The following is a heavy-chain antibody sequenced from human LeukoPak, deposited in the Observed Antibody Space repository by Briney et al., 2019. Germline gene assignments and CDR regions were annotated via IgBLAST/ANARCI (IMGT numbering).Heavy chain of an antibody. CDR3: ARDMHLNNPFDY. D-gene: IGHD1-14*01. V-gene: IGHV3-11*04. CDR1: GFTFSDYY. J-gene: IGHJ4*02. CDR2: ISSSGRTI. Sequence: GGSLRLSCAASGFTFSDYYMSWIRQAPGKGLEWVSYISSSGRTIYYADSVKGRFTISRDNSKNSLYLQMNSLRAEDTAVYYCARDMHLNNPFDYWGQGTLVTVSS.